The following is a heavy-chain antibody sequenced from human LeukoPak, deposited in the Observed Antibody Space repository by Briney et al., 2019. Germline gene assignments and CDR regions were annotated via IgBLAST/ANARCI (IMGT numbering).Heavy chain of an antibody. V-gene: IGHV3-23*01. CDR1: GFTFSSYA. CDR3: AKDGLGVRGFGELWY. Sequence: GSLRLSCAASGFTFSSYAMSWVRQAPGKGLEWVSAISGSGGSTYYADSVKGRFTISRDNSKNTLYLQMNSLRAEDTAVYYCAKDGLGVRGFGELWYWGQGTLVTVSS. CDR2: ISGSGGST. D-gene: IGHD3-10*01. J-gene: IGHJ4*02.